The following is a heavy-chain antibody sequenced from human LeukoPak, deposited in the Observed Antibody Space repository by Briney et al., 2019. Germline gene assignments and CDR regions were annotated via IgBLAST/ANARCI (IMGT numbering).Heavy chain of an antibody. CDR3: ARDGSTSPFDY. V-gene: IGHV3-53*01. Sequence: GGSLRLSCAASGFTVSSNYVSWVRQAPGKGLEWVSIIYSGGGTYYADSVKGRFTISRDDSKNTVSLQMNSLRAEDTAAYYCARDGSTSPFDYWGQGTLVTVSS. CDR2: IYSGGGT. CDR1: GFTVSSNY. J-gene: IGHJ4*02. D-gene: IGHD2-2*03.